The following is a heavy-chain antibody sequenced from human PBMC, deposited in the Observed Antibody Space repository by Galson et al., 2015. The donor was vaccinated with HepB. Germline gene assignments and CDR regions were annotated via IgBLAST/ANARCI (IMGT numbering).Heavy chain of an antibody. Sequence: SVKVSCKASGYTFTSYGISWVRQAPGQGLEWMGWISAYNDNTNYAQKLQGRVTMTTDTSTSTAYMELRSLRAEDTAVYYCATFGDTAMVTAFDYWGQGTLVTVSS. CDR3: ATFGDTAMVTAFDY. J-gene: IGHJ4*02. CDR2: ISAYNDNT. D-gene: IGHD5-18*01. V-gene: IGHV1-18*04. CDR1: GYTFTSYG.